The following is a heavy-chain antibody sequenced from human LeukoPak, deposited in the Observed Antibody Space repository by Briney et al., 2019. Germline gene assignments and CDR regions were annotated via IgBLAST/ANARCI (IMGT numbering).Heavy chain of an antibody. V-gene: IGHV3-74*01. J-gene: IGHJ4*02. D-gene: IGHD5-18*01. CDR1: GFTFSSHW. Sequence: PGGSLRLSCAASGFTFSSHWMHWVRQAPGKGLVWLSRINSDGSITTYADSVKGRFTISRDNAKNTLYLQMNGLRAEDTALYYCARGGRSSYGPGDCWGQGTLVTVSS. CDR2: INSDGSIT. CDR3: ARGGRSSYGPGDC.